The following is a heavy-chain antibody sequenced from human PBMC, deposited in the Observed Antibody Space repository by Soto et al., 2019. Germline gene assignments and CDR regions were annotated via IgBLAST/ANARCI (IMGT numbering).Heavy chain of an antibody. CDR1: GFTFSNAW. CDR2: IKSKTDGGTT. Sequence: GGSLRLSCAASGFTFSNAWMSWVRQAPGKGLEWVGRIKSKTDGGTTDYAAPVKGRFTISRDDSKNTLYLQMNSLKTEDTAVYYCTTVSGWFLDAFDIWGQGTMVTVSS. D-gene: IGHD6-19*01. J-gene: IGHJ3*02. CDR3: TTVSGWFLDAFDI. V-gene: IGHV3-15*01.